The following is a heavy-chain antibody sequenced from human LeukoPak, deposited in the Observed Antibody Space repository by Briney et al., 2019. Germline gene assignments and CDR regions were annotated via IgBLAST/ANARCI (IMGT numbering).Heavy chain of an antibody. CDR3: ARQGYWSGYFVFAY. D-gene: IGHD3-3*01. V-gene: IGHV4-39*01. CDR1: GGSISSSSYY. Sequence: SETLSLTCTVSGGSISSSSYYWVWMPQPPGKGLEWIGSINDSGSTYYNPSLKSRVTISVDTPKNQYSLTLSSATAADTAVYYCARQGYWSGYFVFAYWGQGTLVTVSS. CDR2: INDSGST. J-gene: IGHJ4*02.